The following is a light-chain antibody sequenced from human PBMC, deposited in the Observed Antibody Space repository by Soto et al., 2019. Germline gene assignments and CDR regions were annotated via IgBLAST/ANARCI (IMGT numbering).Light chain of an antibody. CDR1: QSVSSSY. CDR2: GAS. CDR3: HRYGSSPRT. J-gene: IGKJ1*01. Sequence: EIVLTQSQGTLPLYPGERATLSCRASQSVSSSYLAWYQQRPGQDPRLLIYGASSSATGIPDRFSGSGSGTGFTLTISRLEPEYFAVNYCHRYGSSPRTFGQGTQVQIK. V-gene: IGKV3-20*01.